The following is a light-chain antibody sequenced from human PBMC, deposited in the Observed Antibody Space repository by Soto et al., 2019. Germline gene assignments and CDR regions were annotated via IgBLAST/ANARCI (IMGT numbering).Light chain of an antibody. Sequence: QSALTQPASVSGSRGQSITISCTGTSSDVGGYNLVSWYQQYPDKAPKLMIFDVNTRPSGVSNRFSGSKSGNTASLTISGLQAEDEADYYCSSYKSSSTLPYVFGTGTNVTVL. CDR1: SSDVGGYNL. J-gene: IGLJ1*01. V-gene: IGLV2-14*01. CDR3: SSYKSSSTLPYV. CDR2: DVN.